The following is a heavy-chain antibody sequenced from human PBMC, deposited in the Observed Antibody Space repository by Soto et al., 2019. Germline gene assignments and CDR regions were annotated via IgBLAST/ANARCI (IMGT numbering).Heavy chain of an antibody. V-gene: IGHV4-34*01. Sequence: QVQLQQWGAGLLKPSETLSLTCAVSGGSFSGYYWSWIRQPPGKGLEWIGEMNDSGSTKYNAPLERRVAISVDTSKGHFSLTLTSVTAADTAVYYCASPRWNYIYWGQGTLVAVSS. D-gene: IGHD1-7*01. CDR1: GGSFSGYY. J-gene: IGHJ4*02. CDR2: MNDSGST. CDR3: ASPRWNYIY.